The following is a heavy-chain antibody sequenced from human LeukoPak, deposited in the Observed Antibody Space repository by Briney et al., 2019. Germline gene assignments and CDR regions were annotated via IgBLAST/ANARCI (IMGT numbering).Heavy chain of an antibody. V-gene: IGHV1-18*01. CDR1: GYTFTTYG. Sequence: GASVKLSCKASGYTFTTYGISWVRQAPGQGLEWMGWISAHNGDTNYAQRLQGRVTMTTDTSTSTAYMELRSLRSDDTAVYYCARVKARSGSYSLDYWGQGTLFSVSS. CDR3: ARVKARSGSYSLDY. CDR2: ISAHNGDT. J-gene: IGHJ4*02. D-gene: IGHD1-26*01.